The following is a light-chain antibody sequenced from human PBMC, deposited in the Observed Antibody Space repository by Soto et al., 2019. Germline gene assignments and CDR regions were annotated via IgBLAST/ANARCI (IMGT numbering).Light chain of an antibody. CDR2: DAS. J-gene: IGKJ5*01. Sequence: DIQMTQSPSTLSASVGDRVTITCRASQSISSWLAWYQQKPGKAPKLLIYDASNLEAGVPSRFRGSGSGTDFTFTISRLQPEDIAKYYCQQYENLPTFGQGTRLEIK. CDR3: QQYENLPT. V-gene: IGKV1-5*01. CDR1: QSISSW.